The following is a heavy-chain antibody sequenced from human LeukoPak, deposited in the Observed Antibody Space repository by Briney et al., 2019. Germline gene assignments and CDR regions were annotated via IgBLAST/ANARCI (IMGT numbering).Heavy chain of an antibody. CDR3: ARRGGYDFDF. CDR1: GFTFSDYY. Sequence: GGSLRLSCAPSGFTFSDYYMSWIRQAPGKGLEWVSYISVRSSYTNYADSVKGRFTISRDTANNSLYLQMNSLRAEDTAVYYCARRGGYDFDFWGQGTLVTVSS. V-gene: IGHV3-11*03. CDR2: ISVRSSYT. D-gene: IGHD5-12*01. J-gene: IGHJ4*02.